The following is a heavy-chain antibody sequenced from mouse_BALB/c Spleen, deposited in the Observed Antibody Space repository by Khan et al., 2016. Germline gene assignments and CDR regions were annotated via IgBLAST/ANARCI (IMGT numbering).Heavy chain of an antibody. Sequence: QVQLQQSGAELMKPGASVKISCKATGYTFRSYWIEWVKQRPGHGLEWIGEILPGSGSTYYNEKFRGKATFTADTSSKTAYMQLSSLTSEDSAVHYCARTDRRGYFDYWGQGSTLSVSS. J-gene: IGHJ2*01. CDR2: ILPGSGST. CDR1: GYTFRSYW. CDR3: ARTDRRGYFDY. V-gene: IGHV1-9*01.